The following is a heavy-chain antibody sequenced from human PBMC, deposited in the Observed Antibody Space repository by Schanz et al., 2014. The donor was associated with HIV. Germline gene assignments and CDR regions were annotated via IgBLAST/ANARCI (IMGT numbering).Heavy chain of an antibody. CDR2: IGHEGNDI. CDR1: GFTFKTYW. J-gene: IGHJ4*02. Sequence: EGQLVESGGGLVQPGGSLRLSCAASGFTFKTYWMSWVRQAPGKGPEWVAVIGHEGNDIHYVDSVAGRFSISRDNSKNTLYLQLGSLRTEDTAVYYCARDLNVGRHFDHWGQGTLVTVSS. D-gene: IGHD1-26*01. V-gene: IGHV3-7*01. CDR3: ARDLNVGRHFDH.